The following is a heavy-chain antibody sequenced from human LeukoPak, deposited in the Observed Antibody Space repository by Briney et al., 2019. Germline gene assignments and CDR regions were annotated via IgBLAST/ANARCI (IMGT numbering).Heavy chain of an antibody. V-gene: IGHV4-59*01. CDR1: GGSISSYY. CDR3: ASGDGYNFDY. D-gene: IGHD5-24*01. J-gene: IGHJ4*02. CDR2: IYYSGGT. Sequence: SETLSLTCTVSGGSISSYYWSWIRQPPGKGLEWIGYIYYSGGTNYNPSLKSRVTISVDTSKNQFSLKLSSVTAADTAVYYCASGDGYNFDYWGQGTLVTVSS.